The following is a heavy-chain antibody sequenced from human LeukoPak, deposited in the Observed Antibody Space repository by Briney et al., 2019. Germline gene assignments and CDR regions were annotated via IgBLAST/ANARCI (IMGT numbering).Heavy chain of an antibody. J-gene: IGHJ4*02. CDR3: ARDGTYYDFWSGPLNGGGDYFDY. D-gene: IGHD3-3*01. V-gene: IGHV1-69*05. Sequence: STVKVSCKASGGTFSSYAISWVRQAPGRGLEWMGRIIPIFGTANYAQKFQGRVTITTDESTSTAYMELSSLRSEDTAVYYCARDGTYYDFWSGPLNGGGDYFDYWGQGTLVTVSS. CDR2: IIPIFGTA. CDR1: GGTFSSYA.